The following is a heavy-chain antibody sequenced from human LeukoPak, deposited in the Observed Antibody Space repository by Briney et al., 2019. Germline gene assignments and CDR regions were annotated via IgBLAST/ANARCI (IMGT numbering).Heavy chain of an antibody. CDR3: AKAPPIITLIGFGYYFDS. V-gene: IGHV3-23*01. CDR1: GFTFRSCA. D-gene: IGHD3-16*01. J-gene: IGHJ4*02. CDR2: ITDSGSNT. Sequence: GGSLRLSCAASGFTFRSCAMSWVRQAPGLRPEWVSTITDSGSNTYYADSVKGRFTVSRDNSRNTLLLQMNSLRAEDAALYYCAKAPPIITLIGFGYYFDSWGLGTLVTVSS.